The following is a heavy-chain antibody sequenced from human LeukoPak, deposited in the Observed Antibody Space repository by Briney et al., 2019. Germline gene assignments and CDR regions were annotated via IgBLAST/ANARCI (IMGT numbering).Heavy chain of an antibody. CDR2: ISSSSSYI. D-gene: IGHD4-17*01. CDR3: AKASTTVTHYYAGDY. CDR1: GFTFSSYW. V-gene: IGHV3-21*04. J-gene: IGHJ4*02. Sequence: GGSLRLSCAASGFTFSSYWMSWVRQAPGKGLEWVSSISSSSSYIYYADSVKGRFTISRDNAKNSLYLQMNSLRAEDTAVYYCAKASTTVTHYYAGDYWGQGTLVTVSS.